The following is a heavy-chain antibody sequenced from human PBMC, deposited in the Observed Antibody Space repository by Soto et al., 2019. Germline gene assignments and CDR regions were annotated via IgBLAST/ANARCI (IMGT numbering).Heavy chain of an antibody. CDR3: ARLSPSAFDI. J-gene: IGHJ3*02. CDR1: GGSISSYY. D-gene: IGHD6-6*01. CDR2: IYYSGST. Sequence: SETLSLTCTVSGGSISSYYWSWIRQPPGKGLEWIGYIYYSGSTNYNPSLKSRVTISVDTSKNQFSLKLSSVTAADTAVYYCARLSPSAFDIWGQGTMVTVSS. V-gene: IGHV4-59*08.